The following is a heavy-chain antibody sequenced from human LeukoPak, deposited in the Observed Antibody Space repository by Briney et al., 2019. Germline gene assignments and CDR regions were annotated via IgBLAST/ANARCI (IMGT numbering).Heavy chain of an antibody. CDR3: AREGREYYYDSSGYYRRGAFDI. J-gene: IGHJ3*02. CDR2: FDPEDGET. D-gene: IGHD3-22*01. V-gene: IGHV1-24*01. CDR1: GYTLTELS. Sequence: ASVKVSCKVSGYTLTELSMHWVRQAPGKGLEWMGGFDPEDGETIYAQKFQGRVTITADKSTSTAYMELSSLRSEDTAVYYCAREGREYYYDSSGYYRRGAFDIWGQGTMVTVSS.